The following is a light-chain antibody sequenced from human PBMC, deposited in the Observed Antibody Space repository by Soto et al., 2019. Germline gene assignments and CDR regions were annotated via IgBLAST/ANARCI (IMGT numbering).Light chain of an antibody. J-gene: IGLJ1*01. Sequence: SVLTQPASVSGSPGQSITISCTGTSSDVGAYNYVSWYQHHPGKAPKLLIYEVSNRPSGVSNRFSASKSGNTASLTISGLQAEDEADYYCSSYTRSSTNVLGTGTKVTVL. CDR2: EVS. CDR1: SSDVGAYNY. V-gene: IGLV2-14*01. CDR3: SSYTRSSTNV.